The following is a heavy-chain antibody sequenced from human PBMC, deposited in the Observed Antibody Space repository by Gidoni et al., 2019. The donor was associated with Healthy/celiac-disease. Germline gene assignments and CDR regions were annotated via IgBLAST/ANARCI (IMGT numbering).Heavy chain of an antibody. J-gene: IGHJ6*03. CDR1: GFTFSSYA. CDR2: ISGSGGST. Sequence: EVPLLESGGGLVQLGVSLRLSFAASGFTFSSYAMSWVRQGPGKGLEWVSAISGSGGSTYYADSVKGRFTISRDNSKNTLYLQMNSLRAEDTAVYYCAKVVKEYYYGSGSYYYYMDVWGKGTTVTVSS. D-gene: IGHD3-10*01. V-gene: IGHV3-23*01. CDR3: AKVVKEYYYGSGSYYYYMDV.